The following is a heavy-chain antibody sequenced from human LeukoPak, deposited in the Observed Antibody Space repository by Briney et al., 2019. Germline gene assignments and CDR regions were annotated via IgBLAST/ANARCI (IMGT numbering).Heavy chain of an antibody. V-gene: IGHV3-23*01. CDR2: ISGSGGST. CDR1: GFTFSSYA. Sequence: GGSLRLSCAPSGFTFSSYAMSWVRQAPGKGLEWVSAISGSGGSTYYADSVKGRFTISRDNSKNTLYLQMNSLRAEDTAVYYCAKSGIVLMVYAIIPPYFDYWGQGTLVTVSS. D-gene: IGHD2-8*01. J-gene: IGHJ4*02. CDR3: AKSGIVLMVYAIIPPYFDY.